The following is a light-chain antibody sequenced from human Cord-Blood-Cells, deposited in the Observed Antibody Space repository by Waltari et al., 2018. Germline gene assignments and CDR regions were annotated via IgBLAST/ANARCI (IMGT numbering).Light chain of an antibody. CDR2: DAS. CDR3: QQRSNWPPVT. V-gene: IGKV3-11*01. J-gene: IGKJ4*01. Sequence: EIVLTKSPATLPLSPGERATLSFRPSPSVSSYLAWYQQKPGQAPRLLIYDASNRATGIPARFSVSGSGTDFTLTISSLEPEDFAVYYCQQRSNWPPVTFGGGTKVEIK. CDR1: PSVSSY.